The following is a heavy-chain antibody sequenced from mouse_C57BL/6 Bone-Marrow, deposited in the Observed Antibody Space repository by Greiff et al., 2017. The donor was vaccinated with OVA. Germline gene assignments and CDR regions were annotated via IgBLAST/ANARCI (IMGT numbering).Heavy chain of an antibody. V-gene: IGHV5-12*01. J-gene: IGHJ4*01. Sequence: EVLLVESGGGLVQPGGSLKLSCAASGFTFSDYYMYWVRQTPEKRLEWVAYISNGGGSTYYPDTVKGRFTISRDNAKNTLYLQMSRLKSEDTAMYYCAREIYDGYSYAMDYWGQGTSVTVSS. D-gene: IGHD2-3*01. CDR2: ISNGGGST. CDR1: GFTFSDYY. CDR3: AREIYDGYSYAMDY.